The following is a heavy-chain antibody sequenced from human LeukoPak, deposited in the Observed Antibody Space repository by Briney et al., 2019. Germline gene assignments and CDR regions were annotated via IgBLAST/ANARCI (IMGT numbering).Heavy chain of an antibody. CDR3: ARGGDYGSGSFRWRHFDY. J-gene: IGHJ4*02. CDR1: GFTFSIYA. V-gene: IGHV3-30-3*01. D-gene: IGHD3-10*01. CDR2: ITYDGNSK. Sequence: GGYLRLSCAASGFTFSIYAMHWVRQAPGKGLEWGAVITYDGNSKYHADSVKGRFTISRDNSKNTLYLQMNSLRTEDTAVYYCARGGDYGSGSFRWRHFDYWGQGTLITVSS.